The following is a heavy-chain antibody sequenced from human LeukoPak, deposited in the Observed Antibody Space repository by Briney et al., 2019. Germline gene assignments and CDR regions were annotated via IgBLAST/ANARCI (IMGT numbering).Heavy chain of an antibody. D-gene: IGHD2-2*01. CDR3: ARHGVFCSSTSCYGTSLYYFDY. J-gene: IGHJ4*02. V-gene: IGHV4-38-2*02. Sequence: SETLSLTCTVSGYSLSSGYYWGWIRQPPGKGLEWIGSVDHSGGTYYNPSLRSRVSISVDTSKNQFSLKLSSVTAADTAVYYCARHGVFCSSTSCYGTSLYYFDYWGQGTLVTVSS. CDR1: GYSLSSGYY. CDR2: VDHSGGT.